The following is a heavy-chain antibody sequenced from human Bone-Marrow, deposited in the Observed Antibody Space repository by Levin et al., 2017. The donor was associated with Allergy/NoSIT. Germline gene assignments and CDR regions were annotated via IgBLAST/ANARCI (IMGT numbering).Heavy chain of an antibody. Sequence: SCAASGFTFSKYPIHWVRQAPGKGLEWVAVISYDGTRDFYAGSVKGRFIISRDNSKDRLFLQMNSLRVEDTAMYYCARDLRGGGFTIFYGMDVWGQGTAVTVSS. D-gene: IGHD3-3*01. J-gene: IGHJ6*02. V-gene: IGHV3-30-3*01. CDR3: ARDLRGGGFTIFYGMDV. CDR1: GFTFSKYP. CDR2: ISYDGTRD.